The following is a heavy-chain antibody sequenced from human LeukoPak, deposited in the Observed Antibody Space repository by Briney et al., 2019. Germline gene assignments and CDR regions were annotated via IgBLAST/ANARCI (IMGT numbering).Heavy chain of an antibody. D-gene: IGHD2-2*01. V-gene: IGHV4-59*01. CDR1: GGSMSNYY. CDR2: IFYSGST. Sequence: SETLSLTCTVSGGSMSNYYWSWIRQPPGKGLEWIGYIFYSGSTYSNPSFKNRVTISVDTSKNQFSLRLTSVSTADTAVYYCARIVVPAAIPRYYYGMDVWGQGTTVTVSS. J-gene: IGHJ6*02. CDR3: ARIVVPAAIPRYYYGMDV.